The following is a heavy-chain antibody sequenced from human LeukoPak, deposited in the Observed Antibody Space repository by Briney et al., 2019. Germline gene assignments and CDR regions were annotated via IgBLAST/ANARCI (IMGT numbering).Heavy chain of an antibody. J-gene: IGHJ4*02. CDR2: IYYSGST. CDR1: GGSISSGGYY. Sequence: SETLSLTCTVSGGSISSGGYYWSWIRQHPGKGLEWIGYIYYSGSTYYNPSLKSRVTISVDTSKNQFSLKLSSVTAADTAVYYCARSHSANDYDGSGYYHLDYWGQGTLVTVSS. D-gene: IGHD3-22*01. V-gene: IGHV4-31*03. CDR3: ARSHSANDYDGSGYYHLDY.